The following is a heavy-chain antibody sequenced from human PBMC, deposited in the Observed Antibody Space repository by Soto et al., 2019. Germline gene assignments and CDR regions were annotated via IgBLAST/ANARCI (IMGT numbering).Heavy chain of an antibody. Sequence: EVQLVESGGGLVQPGGSLRLSCAASGFTVSSNYMSWVRQAPGKGLEWVSVIYSGGSAYYADSVKGRFTISRDNSKNTLYLQMNSLGGEDTAVYYCARHGHSYGGGYFDYWGQGTLVTVSS. D-gene: IGHD5-18*01. CDR2: IYSGGSA. CDR1: GFTVSSNY. J-gene: IGHJ4*02. V-gene: IGHV3-66*04. CDR3: ARHGHSYGGGYFDY.